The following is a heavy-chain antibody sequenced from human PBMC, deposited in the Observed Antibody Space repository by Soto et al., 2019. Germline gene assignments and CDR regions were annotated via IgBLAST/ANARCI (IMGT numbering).Heavy chain of an antibody. D-gene: IGHD6-13*01. J-gene: IGHJ6*02. V-gene: IGHV1-69*13. CDR2: IIPIFGTA. CDR1: GGTFSSYA. CDR3: VSIAAAGDYYYGMDV. Sequence: SVKVSCKASGGTFSSYAISWVRQAPGQGLEWMGGIIPIFGTANYAQKFQGRVTITADESTSTAYMELSSLRSEDTAVYYCVSIAAAGDYYYGMDVWGQGTTVTVSS.